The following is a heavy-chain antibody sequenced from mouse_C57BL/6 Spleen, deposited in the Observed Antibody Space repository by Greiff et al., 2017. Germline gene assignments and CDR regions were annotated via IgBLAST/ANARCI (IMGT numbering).Heavy chain of an antibody. V-gene: IGHV1-55*01. CDR3: ARWRGYNFDY. CDR1: GYTFTSYW. J-gene: IGHJ2*01. CDR2: IYPGSGST. Sequence: VKPGASVKMSCKASGYTFTSYWITWVKQRPGQGLEWIGDIYPGSGSTNYNEKFKSKATLTVDTSSSTAYMQLSSLTSEDSAVYYCARWRGYNFDYWGQGTTLTVSS. D-gene: IGHD3-2*02.